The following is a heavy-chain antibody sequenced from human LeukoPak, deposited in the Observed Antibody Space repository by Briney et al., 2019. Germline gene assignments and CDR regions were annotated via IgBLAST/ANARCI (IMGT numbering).Heavy chain of an antibody. J-gene: IGHJ1*01. Sequence: RASVKVSCKASGYTFTSYYMHWVRQAPGQGLEWMGVINPSGGTTNYAQKFQGRVTMTRDTSTSTVYMELSSLRSEDTAAYYCARDYGSGSYVHFQHWGQGTLVTVSS. V-gene: IGHV1-46*01. D-gene: IGHD3-10*01. CDR3: ARDYGSGSYVHFQH. CDR1: GYTFTSYY. CDR2: INPSGGTT.